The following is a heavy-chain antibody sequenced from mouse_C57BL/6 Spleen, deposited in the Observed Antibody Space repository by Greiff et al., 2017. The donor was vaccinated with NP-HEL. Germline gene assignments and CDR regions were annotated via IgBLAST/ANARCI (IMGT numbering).Heavy chain of an antibody. J-gene: IGHJ3*01. CDR3: TRDWDYYGSRFAY. CDR1: GYTFTSYW. CDR2: IYPGNSDT. V-gene: IGHV1-5*01. Sequence: EVKLVESGTVLARPGASVKMSCKTSGYTFTSYWMHWVKQRPGQGLEWIGAIYPGNSDTSYNQKFKGKAKLTAVTSASTAYMELSSLTNEDSAVYYCTRDWDYYGSRFAYWGQGTLVTVSA. D-gene: IGHD1-1*01.